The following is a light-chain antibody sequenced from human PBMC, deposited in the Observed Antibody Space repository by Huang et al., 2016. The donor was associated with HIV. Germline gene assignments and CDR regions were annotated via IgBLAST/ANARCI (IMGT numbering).Light chain of an antibody. V-gene: IGKV1-NL1*01. CDR2: DAS. J-gene: IGKJ4*01. Sequence: DIQMTQSPSSLSASVGDRVTIPCRASQGISNAVAWYQQKPGRAPKLPVDDASRLGIGVPSRFSGRGSVTDYTLTISRLQPEDFATYYCQQYFTSPPLPFGGGTKVEIK. CDR3: QQYFTSPPLP. CDR1: QGISNA.